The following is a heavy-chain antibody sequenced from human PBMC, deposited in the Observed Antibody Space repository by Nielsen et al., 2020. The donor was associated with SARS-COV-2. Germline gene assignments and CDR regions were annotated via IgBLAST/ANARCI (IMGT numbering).Heavy chain of an antibody. V-gene: IGHV3-48*03. CDR1: GFTFSSYE. J-gene: IGHJ6*02. D-gene: IGHD6-13*01. Sequence: GESLKISCAASGFTFSSYEMNWVRQAPGKGLEWVSYISSSGSTIYYADSVKGRFTISRDNAKNSLYLQMNSLRAEDTAVYYCAKSGRQLVRYYYGMDVWGQGTTVTVSS. CDR3: AKSGRQLVRYYYGMDV. CDR2: ISSSGSTI.